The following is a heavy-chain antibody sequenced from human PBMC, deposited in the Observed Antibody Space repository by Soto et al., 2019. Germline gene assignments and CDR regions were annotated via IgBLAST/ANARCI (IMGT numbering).Heavy chain of an antibody. V-gene: IGHV1-69*12. CDR1: GGTFSSYA. D-gene: IGHD3-16*01. CDR3: ARTAWGADYYYGGMDV. Sequence: QVQLVQSGAEVKKPGSSVKVSCKASGGTFSSYAISWVRQAPGQGLEWMGGIIPIFGTANYAQKFQGRVTITADESTSTAYMELRSLRSEDTAVYYWARTAWGADYYYGGMDVWGQGTTVTVSS. CDR2: IIPIFGTA. J-gene: IGHJ6*02.